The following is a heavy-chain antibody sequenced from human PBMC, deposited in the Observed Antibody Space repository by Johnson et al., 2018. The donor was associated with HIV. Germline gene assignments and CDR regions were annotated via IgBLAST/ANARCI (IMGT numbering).Heavy chain of an antibody. CDR1: GFTFSSYA. Sequence: VQLVESGGGLIQPGGSQRLSCAASGFTFSSYAMHWVRQAPGKGLEYVSAISSNGGSTYYANSVKGRFTIPRDNSKNTLYLQMGSLRAEDTAVYYCARDQRSSGLNDQTDAFDIWGQGTMVTVSS. CDR2: ISSNGGST. V-gene: IGHV3-64*01. CDR3: ARDQRSSGLNDQTDAFDI. J-gene: IGHJ3*02. D-gene: IGHD6-19*01.